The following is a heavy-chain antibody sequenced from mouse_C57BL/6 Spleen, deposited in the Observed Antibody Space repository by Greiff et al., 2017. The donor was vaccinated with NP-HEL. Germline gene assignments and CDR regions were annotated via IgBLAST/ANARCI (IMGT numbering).Heavy chain of an antibody. Sequence: VQLQQSGAELVKPGASVKLSCKASGYTFTSYWMHWVKQRPGQGLEWIGMIHPNSGSTNYNEKFKSKATLTVDKSSSTAYMQLSSLTSEDSAVYYCARWRYYDGSYAMDYWGQGTSVTVSS. J-gene: IGHJ4*01. V-gene: IGHV1-64*01. CDR3: ARWRYYDGSYAMDY. D-gene: IGHD1-1*01. CDR1: GYTFTSYW. CDR2: IHPNSGST.